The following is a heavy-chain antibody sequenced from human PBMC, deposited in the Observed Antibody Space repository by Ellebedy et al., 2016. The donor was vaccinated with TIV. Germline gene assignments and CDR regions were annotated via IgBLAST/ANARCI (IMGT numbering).Heavy chain of an antibody. Sequence: GESLKISCAASGFTFSSYAMSWVRQAPGKGLEWVSTISNTGSRTYYADSVEDRFIISRDNSKKTPYLQMNSLRAEDTAVYYCAKGRGGGSDSSAPRYYFDYWGLGTLVTVSS. CDR3: AKGRGGGSDSSAPRYYFDY. D-gene: IGHD3-22*01. CDR1: GFTFSSYA. J-gene: IGHJ4*02. CDR2: ISNTGSRT. V-gene: IGHV3-23*01.